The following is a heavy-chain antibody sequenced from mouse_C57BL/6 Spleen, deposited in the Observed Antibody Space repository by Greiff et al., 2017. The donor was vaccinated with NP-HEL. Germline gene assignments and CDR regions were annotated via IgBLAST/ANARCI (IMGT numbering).Heavy chain of an antibody. J-gene: IGHJ4*01. CDR1: GYSITSGYF. CDR2: ISYDGSN. Sequence: VQLKESGPGLVKPSQSLSLTCSVTGYSITSGYFWYWIRQFPGNKLEWLGYISYDGSNNYNPSLKNRISITRDTSKNQFFLKLNSVTTEDTATYYCARGGFYYGTGYAMDYWGQGTSVTVSS. CDR3: ARGGFYYGTGYAMDY. D-gene: IGHD1-1*01. V-gene: IGHV3-6*01.